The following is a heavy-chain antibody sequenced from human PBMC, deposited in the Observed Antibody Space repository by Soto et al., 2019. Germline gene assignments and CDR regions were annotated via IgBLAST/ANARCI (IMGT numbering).Heavy chain of an antibody. CDR2: INAGNGNT. CDR1: GYTCTSYA. D-gene: IGHD5-18*01. J-gene: IGHJ4*02. Sequence: ASLKVSCKASGYTCTSYAMHWVLQAPGQRLEWMGWINAGNGNTKYSQKFQGRVTITRDTSASTAYMELSSLRSEDTAVYYCARSVKDPLVDGYDEYWGQGTLVTVSS. V-gene: IGHV1-3*01. CDR3: ARSVKDPLVDGYDEY.